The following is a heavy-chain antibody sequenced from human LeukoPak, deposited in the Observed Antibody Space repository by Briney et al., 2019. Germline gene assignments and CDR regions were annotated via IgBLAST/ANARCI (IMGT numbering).Heavy chain of an antibody. V-gene: IGHV4-31*03. CDR2: IYYSGST. CDR3: ARAPERLSFCWFDP. D-gene: IGHD3-16*02. J-gene: IGHJ5*02. CDR1: GGSISSGGYY. Sequence: SQTPSLTCTVSGGSISSGGYYWSWIRQHPGKGLEWIGYIYYSGSTYYNPSLKSRVTISVDTSKNQFSLKLSSVTAADTAVYYCARAPERLSFCWFDPWGQGTLVTVSS.